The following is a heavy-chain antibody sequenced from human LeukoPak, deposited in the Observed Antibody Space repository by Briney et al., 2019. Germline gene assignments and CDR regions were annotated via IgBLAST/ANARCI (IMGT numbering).Heavy chain of an antibody. J-gene: IGHJ4*02. V-gene: IGHV1-2*06. CDR2: INPNSGGT. Sequence: GASVKVSCKASGYTFTGYYMHWVRQAPGQGLEWMGRINPNSGGTNYAQKFQGRVTMTRDTPIRTAYMELSRLRSDDTAVYYCARDSTQRYYYDSSGYYYGVDYWGQGTLVTVSS. CDR3: ARDSTQRYYYDSSGYYYGVDY. CDR1: GYTFTGYY. D-gene: IGHD3-22*01.